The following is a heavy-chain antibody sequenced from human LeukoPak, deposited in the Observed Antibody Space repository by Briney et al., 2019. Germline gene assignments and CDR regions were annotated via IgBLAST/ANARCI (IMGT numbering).Heavy chain of an antibody. V-gene: IGHV3-11*06. D-gene: IGHD1-26*01. CDR2: ISSSSRDI. CDR3: VREAAATLFDY. CDR1: GFTFTDYY. J-gene: IGHJ4*02. Sequence: GGSLRLSCAASGFTFTDYYMTWIRQAPGKGLEWVAAISSSSRDIFYADSVKGRFSISRDNTHNSLSLRMNSLGAEDTAVYYCVREAAATLFDYWGQGTLVTVSS.